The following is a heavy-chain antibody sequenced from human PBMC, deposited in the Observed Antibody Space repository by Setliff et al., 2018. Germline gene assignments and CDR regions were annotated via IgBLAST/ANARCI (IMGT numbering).Heavy chain of an antibody. D-gene: IGHD6-13*01. J-gene: IGHJ4*02. CDR3: AKCSSWHGHYPHFNY. CDR2: ISNSGSDT. V-gene: IGHV3-23*01. Sequence: GGSLRLSCVASGFTFTTYPMIWVRQAPEKGLEWISGISNSGSDTYYADSVKGRFTISRDTSKNTLFLQMSSLRAEDTAVYYCAKCSSWHGHYPHFNYWGQGTLVTVSS. CDR1: GFTFTTYP.